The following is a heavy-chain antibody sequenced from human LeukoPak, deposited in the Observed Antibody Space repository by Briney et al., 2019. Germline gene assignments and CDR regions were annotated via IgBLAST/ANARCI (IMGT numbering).Heavy chain of an antibody. CDR1: GYTFTGYY. J-gene: IGHJ4*02. V-gene: IGHV1-2*02. D-gene: IGHD3-10*01. CDR3: ARGPRRSWFGTIQAVDY. CDR2: INPNRGGP. Sequence: ASVNVSCKASGYTFTGYYMHWVRQAPGQGLEWMGWINPNRGGPNYAQKFQGSVTMARDTSISTADMELSRLRSDDTAVYYGARGPRRSWFGTIQAVDYWGQGTLVTVSS.